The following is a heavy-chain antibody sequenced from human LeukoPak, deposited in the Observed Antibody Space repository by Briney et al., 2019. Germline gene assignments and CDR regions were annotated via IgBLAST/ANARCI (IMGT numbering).Heavy chain of an antibody. V-gene: IGHV4-4*07. Sequence: SETLSLTCTVSGGSISSYYWSWIRQPAGKGLEWIGRIYTTGSTNYNPSLKSRVTMSVDTSKNQFSLKLSSVTAADTAVYYCARDRRYDFWSGYYPRYYYYYMDVWGKGTTVTVS. J-gene: IGHJ6*03. CDR2: IYTTGST. CDR1: GGSISSYY. CDR3: ARDRRYDFWSGYYPRYYYYYMDV. D-gene: IGHD3-3*01.